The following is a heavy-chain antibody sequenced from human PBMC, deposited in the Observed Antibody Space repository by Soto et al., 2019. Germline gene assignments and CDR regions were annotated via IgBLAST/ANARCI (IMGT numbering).Heavy chain of an antibody. CDR3: ARGASFDY. V-gene: IGHV4-34*01. CDR1: GGSFSGYY. CDR2: INHSGST. Sequence: SETLSLTCAVYGGSFSGYYWSWIRQPPGKGLEWIGEINHSGSTNYNPSLKSRVTISVDTSKNQFSLKLSSVTAADTAVYYCARGASFDYWGQGTLVTVSS. J-gene: IGHJ4*02.